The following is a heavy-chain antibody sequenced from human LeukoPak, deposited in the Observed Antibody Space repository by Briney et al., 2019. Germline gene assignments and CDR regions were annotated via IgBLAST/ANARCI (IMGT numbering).Heavy chain of an antibody. Sequence: PGGSLRLSCAAFGFTFSSYAMSWVRQAPGKGLEWVSAISGSGGSTYYADSVKGRFTISRDNSKNTLYLQMNSLRAEDTAVYYCAKKRGPSGGTYFDYWGQGTLVTVSS. J-gene: IGHJ4*02. CDR3: AKKRGPSGGTYFDY. V-gene: IGHV3-23*01. CDR1: GFTFSSYA. D-gene: IGHD6-25*01. CDR2: ISGSGGST.